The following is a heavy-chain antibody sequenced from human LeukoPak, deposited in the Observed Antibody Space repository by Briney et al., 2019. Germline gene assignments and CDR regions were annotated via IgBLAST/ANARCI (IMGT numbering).Heavy chain of an antibody. D-gene: IGHD5-12*01. CDR1: GFTFSSYA. CDR2: ISGSGGST. CDR3: AKGDIVATIDWFDH. Sequence: GGSLRLSCAASGFTFSSYAMSWVRQAPGKGLEWVSGISGSGGSTYYADSVKGRFTISRDNSENTVYLQMNSLRAEDAAVYYCAKGDIVATIDWFDHWGQGTLVTVSS. J-gene: IGHJ5*02. V-gene: IGHV3-23*01.